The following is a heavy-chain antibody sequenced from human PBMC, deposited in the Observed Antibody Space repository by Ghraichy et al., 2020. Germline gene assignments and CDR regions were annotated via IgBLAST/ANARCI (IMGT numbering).Heavy chain of an antibody. CDR1: GFTFSSYS. J-gene: IGHJ6*03. V-gene: IGHV3-21*01. CDR3: ASLIGVLRFLEWSPFADMDV. Sequence: GGSLRLSCAASGFTFSSYSMNWVRQAPGKGLEWVSSISSSSSYIYYADSVKGRFTISRDNAKNSLYLQMNSLRAEDTAVYYCASLIGVLRFLEWSPFADMDVWGKGTTVTVSS. CDR2: ISSSSSYI. D-gene: IGHD3-3*01.